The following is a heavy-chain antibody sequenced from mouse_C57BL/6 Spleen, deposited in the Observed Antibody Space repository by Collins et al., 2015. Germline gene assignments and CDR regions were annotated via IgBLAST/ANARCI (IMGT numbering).Heavy chain of an antibody. V-gene: IGHV1-69*02. CDR2: IDPSDSYT. J-gene: IGHJ3*01. CDR1: GYTFTSYW. Sequence: QVQLQQPGAELVKPGASVKLSCKASGYTFTSYWMHWVKQRPGQGLEWIGEIDPSDSYTNYNQKFKGKATLTVDKSSSTAYMQLSSLTSEDSAVYYCAREGDYDEAWFAYWGQGTLVTVSA. D-gene: IGHD2-4*01. CDR3: AREGDYDEAWFAY.